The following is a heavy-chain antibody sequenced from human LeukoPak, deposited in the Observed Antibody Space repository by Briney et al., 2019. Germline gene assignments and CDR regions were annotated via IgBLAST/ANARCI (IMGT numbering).Heavy chain of an antibody. CDR1: GFTFSSYS. D-gene: IGHD3-3*01. CDR3: ARDGGYDFWSGYYQDY. CDR2: ISSSSGYI. V-gene: IGHV3-21*01. J-gene: IGHJ4*02. Sequence: GGSLRLSCAASGFTFSSYSMNWVRQAPGKGLEWVSSISSSSGYIYYADSVKGRFTISRDNAKNSLYLQMNSLRAEDTAVYYCARDGGYDFWSGYYQDYWGQGTLVTVSS.